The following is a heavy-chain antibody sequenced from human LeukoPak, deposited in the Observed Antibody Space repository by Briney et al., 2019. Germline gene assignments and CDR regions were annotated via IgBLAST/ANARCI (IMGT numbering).Heavy chain of an antibody. CDR2: ISYDGSNK. Sequence: GGSLRLSCAASGFTFSSYAMHWVRQAPGKGLEGVAVISYDGSNKYYTDSVKGRFTISRDNSKNTLYLQMNSLRAEDTAVYYCARGTDGYPADYWGQGTLVTVSS. CDR1: GFTFSSYA. D-gene: IGHD6-25*01. J-gene: IGHJ4*02. V-gene: IGHV3-30*04. CDR3: ARGTDGYPADY.